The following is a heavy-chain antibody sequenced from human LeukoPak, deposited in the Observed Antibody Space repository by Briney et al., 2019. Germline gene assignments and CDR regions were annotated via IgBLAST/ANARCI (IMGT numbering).Heavy chain of an antibody. CDR2: IRYDGSKQ. J-gene: IGHJ4*02. D-gene: IGHD5-18*01. CDR3: AKDVRGGDSAIEPIDH. Sequence: GGSLRLSCAASGFLFRDYGMNWVRQAPGKGLEWVTFIRYDGSKQYYADSVKGRFTISKDNSKNTVSLQMNSLRADDTAVYYCAKDVRGGDSAIEPIDHWGQGTLVTVSS. V-gene: IGHV3-30*02. CDR1: GFLFRDYG.